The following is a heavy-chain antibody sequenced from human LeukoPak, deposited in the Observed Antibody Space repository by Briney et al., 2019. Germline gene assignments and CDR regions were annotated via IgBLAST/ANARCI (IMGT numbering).Heavy chain of an antibody. CDR1: GLTFSSYA. CDR3: AKVSGDYGEP. J-gene: IGHJ6*02. D-gene: IGHD4-17*01. CDR2: ISGSGGST. V-gene: IGHV3-23*01. Sequence: GGSLRLSCAASGLTFSSYAMSWVRQAPGKGLEWVSAISGSGGSTYYADSVKGRFTISRDNSENTLYLQMNSLRAEDTAVYYCAKVSGDYGEPWGQGTTVTVSS.